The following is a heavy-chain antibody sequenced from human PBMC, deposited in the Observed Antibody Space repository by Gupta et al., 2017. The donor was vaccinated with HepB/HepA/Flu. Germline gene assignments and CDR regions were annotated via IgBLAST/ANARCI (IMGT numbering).Heavy chain of an antibody. V-gene: IGHV4-39*01. CDR1: GGSIRSSSYF. D-gene: IGHD4-17*01. CDR3: ARLFGDYSRDPFDY. Sequence: QLQLQESGPGLVKPSETLSLTCTVSGGSIRSSSYFWGWIRQPPGKGLEWIGSIYYSGSTYYNPSLKSRVTISVDTSKNQFALKLSSVTAADTAVYYCARLFGDYSRDPFDYWGQGTLVTVSS. J-gene: IGHJ4*02. CDR2: IYYSGST.